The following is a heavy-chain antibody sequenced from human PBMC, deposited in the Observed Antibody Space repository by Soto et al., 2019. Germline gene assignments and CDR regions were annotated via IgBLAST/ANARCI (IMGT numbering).Heavy chain of an antibody. V-gene: IGHV1-2*02. CDR2: IGPESGAT. Sequence: ASVKVSCKASGYTFTGHYIHWVRQAPEQGPEWMGEIGPESGATRYAQRFQGRVTMTRDMSITTVYMELNDLSPDDTAVYYCGRGRSGQIVVFYWGQGTPVTVSS. CDR1: GYTFTGHY. CDR3: GRGRSGQIVVFY. J-gene: IGHJ4*02. D-gene: IGHD1-26*01.